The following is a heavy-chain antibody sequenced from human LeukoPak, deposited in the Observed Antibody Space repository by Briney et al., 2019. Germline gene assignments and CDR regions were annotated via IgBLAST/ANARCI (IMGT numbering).Heavy chain of an antibody. CDR2: MYTSGST. J-gene: IGHJ3*02. CDR3: ASPLSSSGYYYDAFDI. Sequence: SETLSLTCTVSGGSISSGRYYWTWIRQPAGKGLEWIGRMYTSGSTNYNPSLKSRVTISVDTSKNQFSLRLSSVTAADTAVYYCASPLSSSGYYYDAFDIWGQGTMVTVSS. CDR1: GGSISSGRYY. V-gene: IGHV4-61*02. D-gene: IGHD3-22*01.